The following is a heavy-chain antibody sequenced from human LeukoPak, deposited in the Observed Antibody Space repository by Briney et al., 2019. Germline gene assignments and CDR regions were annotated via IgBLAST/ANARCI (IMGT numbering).Heavy chain of an antibody. CDR2: INHSGST. V-gene: IGHV4-34*01. J-gene: IGHJ5*02. Sequence: EALFLNCAGLGGSFSGYYLSWIRPPPGEGVEWIGGINHSGSTNYNPSLKSRVTISVDTSKNQFSLKLSSVTAADTAVYYCARVEPIIAVPHNWFDPWGQGTLVTVSS. CDR3: ARVEPIIAVPHNWFDP. CDR1: GGSFSGYY. D-gene: IGHD6-19*01.